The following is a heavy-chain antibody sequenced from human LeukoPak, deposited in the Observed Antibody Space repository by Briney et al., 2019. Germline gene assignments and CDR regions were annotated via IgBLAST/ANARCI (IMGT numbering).Heavy chain of an antibody. D-gene: IGHD6-25*01. CDR2: IYSGGST. CDR1: GFTVGINY. V-gene: IGHV3-66*01. Sequence: GGSLRLSCAASGFTVGINYMIWDRQAPGKGLEWVSVIYSGGSTDYADSVKGRFTVSRDNSKNTVYLQMNSLRAEDTAVYYCARVYSSGGFDCWGQGALASVPS. J-gene: IGHJ4*02. CDR3: ARVYSSGGFDC.